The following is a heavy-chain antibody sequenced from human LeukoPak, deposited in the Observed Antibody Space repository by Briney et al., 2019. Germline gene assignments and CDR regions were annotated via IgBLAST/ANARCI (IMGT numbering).Heavy chain of an antibody. D-gene: IGHD1-26*01. CDR3: ARDPEWELPFDY. V-gene: IGHV4-39*07. CDR2: FYYSGST. Sequence: SETLSLTCSVSGDSITSRDNYWGWIRQPPGKGLEWIGSFYYSGSTYYSPSLESRVTISVDPSKNQFSLKVTSVTAADTAVYFCARDPEWELPFDYWGQGALVTVSS. J-gene: IGHJ4*02. CDR1: GDSITSRDNY.